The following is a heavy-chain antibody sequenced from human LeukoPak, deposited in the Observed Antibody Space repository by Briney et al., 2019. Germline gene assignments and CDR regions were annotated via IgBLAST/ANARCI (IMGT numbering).Heavy chain of an antibody. V-gene: IGHV1-2*02. Sequence: ASVKVSCKASGYTFTGYYMHWVRQAPGQGLEWMGWINPNSGGTNYAQKFQGRVTMTRNTSISTAYMELSSLRSEDTAVYYCARGRRVVVITHFYYYYYMDVWGKGTTVTISS. J-gene: IGHJ6*03. CDR1: GYTFTGYY. CDR3: ARGRRVVVITHFYYYYYMDV. CDR2: INPNSGGT. D-gene: IGHD3-22*01.